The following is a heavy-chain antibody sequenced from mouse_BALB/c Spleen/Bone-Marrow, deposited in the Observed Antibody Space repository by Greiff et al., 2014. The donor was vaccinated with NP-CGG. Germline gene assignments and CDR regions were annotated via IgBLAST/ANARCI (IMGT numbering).Heavy chain of an antibody. J-gene: IGHJ2*01. D-gene: IGHD2-4*01. CDR2: INPYNGGT. CDR1: GYSFTGYT. CDR3: ARGPPLYYDYGFDY. Sequence: VQLQQSEPELVKPGASMKISCKASGYSFTGYTMNWVKQSHGKNLEWIGLINPYNGGTRYNQKFKGKATSTVDKSSSTAYMELLSLTSEDSAVYYCARGPPLYYDYGFDYWGQGTTLTVSS. V-gene: IGHV1-18*01.